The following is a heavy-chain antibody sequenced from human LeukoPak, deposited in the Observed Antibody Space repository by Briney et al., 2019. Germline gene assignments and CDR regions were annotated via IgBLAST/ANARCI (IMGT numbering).Heavy chain of an antibody. Sequence: SQTLSLTCTLSGGSTSIGNYYWGWIRQPPGKGLEWFGSIYYSGSTYYNPSLKSRVTISLDTSKNHFSLKVSFLTTADTAMVHCARPKGMAAADTYFDYWGQGTLVTVSS. CDR3: ARPKGMAAADTYFDY. CDR1: GGSTSIGNYY. D-gene: IGHD6-13*01. V-gene: IGHV4-39*01. J-gene: IGHJ4*02. CDR2: IYYSGST.